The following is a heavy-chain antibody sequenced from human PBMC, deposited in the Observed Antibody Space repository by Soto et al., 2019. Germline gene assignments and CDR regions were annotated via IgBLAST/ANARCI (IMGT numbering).Heavy chain of an antibody. CDR1: GFTFSGFD. D-gene: IGHD2-15*01. V-gene: IGHV3-13*01. Sequence: GALRLSCEASGFTFSGFDMDWVRQPTGKGLEWVSTIGTAGDTYYAVSVKGRFTISRDNAKNSLSLQMNSLRAGDTAVYFCARGQEVGAHFFDSWGQGTQVTVSS. CDR2: IGTAGDT. J-gene: IGHJ4*02. CDR3: ARGQEVGAHFFDS.